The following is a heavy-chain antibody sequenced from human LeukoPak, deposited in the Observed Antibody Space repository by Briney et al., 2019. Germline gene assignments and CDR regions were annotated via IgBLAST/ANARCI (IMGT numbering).Heavy chain of an antibody. CDR3: ARGFESPLFELVRRYFDY. CDR2: INHSGST. V-gene: IGHV4-34*01. D-gene: IGHD6-13*01. Sequence: SETLSLTCAVYGGSFSGYYWSWIRQPPGKGLEWIGEINHSGSTNYNPSLTSRVTISVDTSKNQFSLQLSSVTAAHTAVYYCARGFESPLFELVRRYFDYWGQGTLVTVSS. J-gene: IGHJ4*02. CDR1: GGSFSGYY.